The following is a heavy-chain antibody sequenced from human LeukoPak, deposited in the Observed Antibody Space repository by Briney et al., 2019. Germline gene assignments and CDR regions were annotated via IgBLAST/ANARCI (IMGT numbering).Heavy chain of an antibody. Sequence: SETLSLTCTVSGGSISSSSYYWGWIRQPPGKGLEWIGSIYYSGSTYHNPSLKSRVTISVDTSKNQFSLKLSSVTAADTAVYYCARHFSGGWYPCFDYWGQGTLVTVSS. CDR1: GGSISSSSYY. D-gene: IGHD6-19*01. J-gene: IGHJ4*02. CDR3: ARHFSGGWYPCFDY. CDR2: IYYSGST. V-gene: IGHV4-39*01.